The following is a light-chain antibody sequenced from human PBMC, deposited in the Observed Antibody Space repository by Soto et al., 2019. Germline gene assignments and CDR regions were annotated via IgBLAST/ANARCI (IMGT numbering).Light chain of an antibody. CDR3: SSYTSSSTYV. CDR1: SSDVGGYNY. Sequence: HSVLTQPASVSGSPGQSITISCTGTSSDVGGYNYVSWYQHYPGKAPKLMIYDVSNRPSGVSNRFSGSKSGNTASLTISGLQAEDEADYYCSSYTSSSTYVFGTGTKVTVL. CDR2: DVS. J-gene: IGLJ1*01. V-gene: IGLV2-14*03.